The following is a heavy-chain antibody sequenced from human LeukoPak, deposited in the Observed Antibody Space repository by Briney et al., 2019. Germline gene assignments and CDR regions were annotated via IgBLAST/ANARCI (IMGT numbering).Heavy chain of an antibody. J-gene: IGHJ4*02. CDR1: GGSFSGYC. D-gene: IGHD3-9*01. CDR2: INHSGST. Sequence: SETLSLTCAVYGGSFSGYCWSWIRQPPGKGLEWIGEINHSGSTNYNPSLKSRVTISVDTSKNQFSLKLSSVTAADTAVYYCARVTAYGRYFDWSYYFDYWGQGTLVTVSS. CDR3: ARVTAYGRYFDWSYYFDY. V-gene: IGHV4-34*01.